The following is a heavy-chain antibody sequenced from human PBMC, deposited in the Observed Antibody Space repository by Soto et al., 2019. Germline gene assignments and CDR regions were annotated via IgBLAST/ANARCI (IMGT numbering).Heavy chain of an antibody. CDR3: ARTTRVGASYYYYGMDV. Sequence: ASVKGSCKASGYTFTAYYMHWVRQAPGQGLEWMGIINPSGGSTSYAQKFQGRVTMTRDTSTSTVYMELSSLRSEDTAVYYCARTTRVGASYYYYGMDVWGQGTTVTVSS. CDR1: GYTFTAYY. CDR2: INPSGGST. J-gene: IGHJ6*02. V-gene: IGHV1-46*01. D-gene: IGHD1-26*01.